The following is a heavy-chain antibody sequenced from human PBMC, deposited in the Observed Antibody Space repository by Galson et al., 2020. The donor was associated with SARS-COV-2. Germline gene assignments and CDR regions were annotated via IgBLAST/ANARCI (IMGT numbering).Heavy chain of an antibody. CDR3: TRGRGK. Sequence: SETLTLTCAVSGYSVSTTNYWGCVRLAGGKGLEWIGSIYPNGRTYYNPSLEGRVTISADTSRNQFSLNLASVTAADTAVYYCTRGRGKWGQGTLVTVSP. D-gene: IGHD6-25*01. CDR1: GYSVSTTNY. CDR2: IYPNGRT. J-gene: IGHJ4*02. V-gene: IGHV4-38-2*01.